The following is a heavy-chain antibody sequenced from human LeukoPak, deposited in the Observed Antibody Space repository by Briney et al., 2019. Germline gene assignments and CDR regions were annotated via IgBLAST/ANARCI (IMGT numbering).Heavy chain of an antibody. CDR2: IDYSGST. CDR1: GGSISSYY. Sequence: NPSETLSLTCTVSGGSISSYYWSWIRQPPGKGLEWIGYIDYSGSTNYNPSLKSRVTISVDTSKNQFSLKLSSVTAADTAVYYCARVSGGTLIDYWGQGTLVTVSS. CDR3: ARVSGGTLIDY. V-gene: IGHV4-59*01. D-gene: IGHD3-16*01. J-gene: IGHJ4*02.